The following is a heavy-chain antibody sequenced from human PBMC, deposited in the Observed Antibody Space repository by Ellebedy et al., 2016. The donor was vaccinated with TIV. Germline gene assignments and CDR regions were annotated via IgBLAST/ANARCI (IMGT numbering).Heavy chain of an antibody. V-gene: IGHV3-23*01. CDR1: GFTFSAYV. CDR3: AKAPTEGYRSGWYSYYGMDV. Sequence: GESLKISXAASGFTFSAYVMSWVRQAPGKGLEWVSAISGSGERTYYADSVKGRFTISRDNSNNTLFLQMSSLRADDTAVYYCAKAPTEGYRSGWYSYYGMDVWGQGTTVTVSS. J-gene: IGHJ6*02. D-gene: IGHD6-19*01. CDR2: ISGSGERT.